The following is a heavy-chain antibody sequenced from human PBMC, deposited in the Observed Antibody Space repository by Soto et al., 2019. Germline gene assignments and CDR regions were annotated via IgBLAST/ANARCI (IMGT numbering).Heavy chain of an antibody. CDR2: IDPSDSYT. J-gene: IGHJ4*02. V-gene: IGHV5-10-1*01. D-gene: IGHD3-22*01. Sequence: PGESLKSSCKGSGYSFTSYWISWVRQMPGKGLEWMGRIDPSDSYTNYSPSFQGHVTISADKSISTAYLQWSSLKASDTAMYYCARLGGYYDSSGYLVYWGQGTLVTVSS. CDR1: GYSFTSYW. CDR3: ARLGGYYDSSGYLVY.